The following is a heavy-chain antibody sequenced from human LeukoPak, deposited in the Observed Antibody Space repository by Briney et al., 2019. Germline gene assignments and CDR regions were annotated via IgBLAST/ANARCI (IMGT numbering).Heavy chain of an antibody. Sequence: SETLSLTCTVSGGSISSYYWSWIRQPPGKGLEWIGYIYYSGSTYYNPSLKSRVTISVDTSKNQFSLKLSSVTAADTAVYYCARDRLGDYYDSSHQFDYWGQGTLVTVSS. D-gene: IGHD3-22*01. CDR3: ARDRLGDYYDSSHQFDY. V-gene: IGHV4-59*12. CDR2: IYYSGST. CDR1: GGSISSYY. J-gene: IGHJ4*02.